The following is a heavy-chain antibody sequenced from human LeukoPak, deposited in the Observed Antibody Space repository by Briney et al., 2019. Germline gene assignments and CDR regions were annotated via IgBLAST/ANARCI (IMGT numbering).Heavy chain of an antibody. Sequence: GGSLRLSCAASGFTFTNAWMSWVRQAPGKGLEWVSAISGSGGSTYYADSVKGRFTISRDNSKNTLYLQMNSLRAEDTAVYYCAKGKRYPDYWGQGTLVTVSS. CDR3: AKGKRYPDY. V-gene: IGHV3-23*01. J-gene: IGHJ4*02. D-gene: IGHD1-1*01. CDR1: GFTFTNAW. CDR2: ISGSGGST.